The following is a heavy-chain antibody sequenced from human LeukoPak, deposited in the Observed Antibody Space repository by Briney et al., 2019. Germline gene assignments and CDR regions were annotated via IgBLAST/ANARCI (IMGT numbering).Heavy chain of an antibody. CDR2: ISSSSSYI. J-gene: IGHJ4*02. V-gene: IGHV3-21*01. Sequence: GGSLRLSCAASGLTFSRYSMNWVRQAPGKGLEWVSCISSSSSYIYYADSVKGRFTISRDNAKNSLYLQMNSLRAEDTAVYYCARAHNWKYGTFDSWGQGTLVTVSS. CDR1: GLTFSRYS. D-gene: IGHD1-20*01. CDR3: ARAHNWKYGTFDS.